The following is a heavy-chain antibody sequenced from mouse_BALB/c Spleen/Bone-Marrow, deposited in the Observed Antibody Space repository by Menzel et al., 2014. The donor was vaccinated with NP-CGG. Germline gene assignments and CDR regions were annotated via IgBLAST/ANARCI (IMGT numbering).Heavy chain of an antibody. V-gene: IGHV14-3*02. D-gene: IGHD1-1*01. J-gene: IGHJ4*01. CDR2: IDPANGNT. CDR3: ARAYYYGSSYYVMDY. Sequence: EVQLQQSGTELVKPGASAKLSCTASGFNIKDTYMHWVKQRPEQGLEWIGRIDPANGNTRYDPKFQGKATITADTSSNTAYLQLTSLTSEDTAVYYCARAYYYGSSYYVMDYWGQGTSVTVSS. CDR1: GFNIKDTY.